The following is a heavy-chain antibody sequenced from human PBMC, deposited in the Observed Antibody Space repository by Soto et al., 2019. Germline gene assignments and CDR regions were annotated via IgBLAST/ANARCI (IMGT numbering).Heavy chain of an antibody. Sequence: GGSLRLSCAASGFTLSSYGMHWVRQAPGKGLEWVSSISSSSSYIYYADSVKGRFTISRDNAKNSLYLQMNSLRAEDTAVYYCASIAAAGIQFDPWGQGTLVTVSS. CDR1: GFTLSSYG. J-gene: IGHJ5*02. CDR2: ISSSSSYI. CDR3: ASIAAAGIQFDP. D-gene: IGHD6-13*01. V-gene: IGHV3-21*01.